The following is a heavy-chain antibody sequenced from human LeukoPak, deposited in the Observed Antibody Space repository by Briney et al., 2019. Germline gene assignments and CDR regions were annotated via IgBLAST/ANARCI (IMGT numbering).Heavy chain of an antibody. V-gene: IGHV1-69*01. D-gene: IGHD6-19*01. CDR3: AREPSVADLGGFQH. CDR1: GGTFSSYA. CDR2: IIPIFGTA. Sequence: SVKVSCKASGGTFSSYAISWVRQPPGQRLEWMGGIIPIFGTANYAQKFQGRVTITADESTSTAYMELSSLRSEDTAVYYCAREPSVADLGGFQHWGQGTLVTVSS. J-gene: IGHJ1*01.